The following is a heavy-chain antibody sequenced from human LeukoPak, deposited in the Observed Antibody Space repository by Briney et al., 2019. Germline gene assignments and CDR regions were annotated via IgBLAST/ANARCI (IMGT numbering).Heavy chain of an antibody. Sequence: GGSLRLSCAASGFTVSSAHISWVRQAPGKGLEWVSVIYTVGSTYYADSVKGRFTISRDNSKNTLYLQMNSLRAEDTAVYYCASPSTGQSFDIWGQGTMVTVSS. J-gene: IGHJ3*02. CDR2: IYTVGST. D-gene: IGHD2-8*02. CDR1: GFTVSSAH. CDR3: ASPSTGQSFDI. V-gene: IGHV3-53*01.